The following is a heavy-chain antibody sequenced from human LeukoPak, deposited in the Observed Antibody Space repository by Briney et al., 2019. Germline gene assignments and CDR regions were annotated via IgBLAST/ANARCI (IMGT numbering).Heavy chain of an antibody. V-gene: IGHV4-31*03. CDR1: GVSISTGTYY. CDR3: ARFRTAMVTDY. J-gene: IGHJ4*02. D-gene: IGHD5-18*01. Sequence: SETLSLTCTVSGVSISTGTYYWIWLRQHPGKGLEWIGYIYYSGSTYYNPSLKSRVTISVDTSKNQFSLKLSSVTAADTAVYYCARFRTAMVTDYWGQGTLVTVSS. CDR2: IYYSGST.